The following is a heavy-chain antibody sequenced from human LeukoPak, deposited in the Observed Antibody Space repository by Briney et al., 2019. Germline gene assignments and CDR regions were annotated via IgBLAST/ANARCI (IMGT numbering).Heavy chain of an antibody. CDR3: AKDFLFRSDTAIWTRDYYYYMDV. D-gene: IGHD5-18*01. CDR2: ISGSGGST. Sequence: GGSLRLSCAASGFTFSSYAMSWVRQAPGKGLECVSAISGSGGSTYYADSVKRRFTMSRDNSKNTMYLQMNSLRAEDTAVYYCAKDFLFRSDTAIWTRDYYYYMDVWAKGPRSPSP. J-gene: IGHJ6*03. V-gene: IGHV3-23*01. CDR1: GFTFSSYA.